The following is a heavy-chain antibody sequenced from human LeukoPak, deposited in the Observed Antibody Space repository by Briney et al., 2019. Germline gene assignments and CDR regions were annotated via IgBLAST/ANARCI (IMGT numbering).Heavy chain of an antibody. J-gene: IGHJ4*02. CDR3: ARLPYYYGSGCYYKGYFDY. V-gene: IGHV5-51*01. Sequence: GESLKIFCKGSGYSFTSYWIGWVRQMPGKGLEWMGIIYPGDSDTRYSPSFQGQVTISADKSISTAYLQWSSLKASDTAMYYCARLPYYYGSGCYYKGYFDYWGQGTLVTVSS. CDR2: IYPGDSDT. CDR1: GYSFTSYW. D-gene: IGHD3-10*01.